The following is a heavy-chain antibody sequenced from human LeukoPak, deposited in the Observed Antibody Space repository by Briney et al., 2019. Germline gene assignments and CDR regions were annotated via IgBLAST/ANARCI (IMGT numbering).Heavy chain of an antibody. CDR3: ASPNSSGYYHPFYFDY. D-gene: IGHD3-22*01. V-gene: IGHV1-69*01. CDR2: IIPIFGTA. CDR1: GGTFSSYA. Sequence: GSSVKVSCKASGGTFSSYAISWVRQAPGQGLEWMGGIIPIFGTANYAQKFQGRVTITADESTSTAYMELSSLRSEDTAVYYCASPNSSGYYHPFYFDYWGQGTLVTVSS. J-gene: IGHJ4*02.